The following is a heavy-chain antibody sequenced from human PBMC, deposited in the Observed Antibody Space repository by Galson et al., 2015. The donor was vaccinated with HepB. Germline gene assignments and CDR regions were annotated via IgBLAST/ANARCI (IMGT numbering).Heavy chain of an antibody. CDR1: EFTFSHYA. Sequence: SLRLSCAASEFTFSHYAVHWVRQAPGKGLEWVAIISYDGSKKDYADSVKGRFTVSRENSKNTVYLQMSSLRTEDTAVYYCAKDRYDSGGYLDNWGQGTQVTVSS. D-gene: IGHD3-22*01. J-gene: IGHJ4*02. CDR3: AKDRYDSGGYLDN. CDR2: ISYDGSKK. V-gene: IGHV3-30*18.